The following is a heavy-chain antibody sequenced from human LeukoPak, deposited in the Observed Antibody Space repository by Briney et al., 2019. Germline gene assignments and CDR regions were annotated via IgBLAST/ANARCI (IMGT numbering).Heavy chain of an antibody. J-gene: IGHJ4*02. Sequence: ASVKVSCKASGYTFTSYGISWVRQAPGQGLEWMGWISGYSGKTNYVQKLQGRVTMTTDTSTSTAYMELRSLRSDATAVYYCARPPERIAARVDYWDQGTLVTVSS. CDR2: ISGYSGKT. CDR3: ARPPERIAARVDY. V-gene: IGHV1-18*01. CDR1: GYTFTSYG. D-gene: IGHD6-6*01.